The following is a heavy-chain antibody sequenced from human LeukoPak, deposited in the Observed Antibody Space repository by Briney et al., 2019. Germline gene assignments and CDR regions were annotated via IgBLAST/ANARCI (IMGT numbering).Heavy chain of an antibody. J-gene: IGHJ4*02. V-gene: IGHV3-74*01. CDR2: INSDGSST. CDR3: ARGSRASGSPAY. D-gene: IGHD1-26*01. CDR1: GFTFSTYA. Sequence: PGGSLRLSCAASGFTFSTYAMSWVRQAPGKGLVWVSRINSDGSSTSYADSVKGRFTISRDNAKNTLYLQMNSLRAEDTAVYYCARGSRASGSPAYWGQGTLVTVSS.